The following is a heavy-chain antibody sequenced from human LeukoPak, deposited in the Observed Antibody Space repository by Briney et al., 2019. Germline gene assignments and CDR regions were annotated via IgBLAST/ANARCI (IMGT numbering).Heavy chain of an antibody. J-gene: IGHJ4*02. CDR3: ARDMGDYYFDY. Sequence: SETLSLTCTVSGDSISSYYWSWIRQPAGKGLEWIGRIYSSGSPNYNPSLKSRVVVSLDTSKKQLSLRLSSVTAADTAVYYCARDMGDYYFDYWGKGTLVTVSS. V-gene: IGHV4-4*07. CDR2: IYSSGSP. D-gene: IGHD2-21*02. CDR1: GDSISSYY.